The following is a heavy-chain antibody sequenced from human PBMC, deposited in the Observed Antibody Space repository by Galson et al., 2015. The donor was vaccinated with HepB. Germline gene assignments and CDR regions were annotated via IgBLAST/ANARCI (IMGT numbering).Heavy chain of an antibody. CDR3: ARVKNYYDSSGYRYYYFDY. Sequence: SLRLSCAASGFTVSSNYMSWVRQAPGKGLEWVSAIYSGGSTYYADSVKGRFTISRDNSKNILYLQMNSLRAEDTAVYYCARVKNYYDSSGYRYYYFDYWGQGTLVTVSS. CDR2: IYSGGST. D-gene: IGHD3-22*01. CDR1: GFTVSSNY. V-gene: IGHV3-66*01. J-gene: IGHJ4*02.